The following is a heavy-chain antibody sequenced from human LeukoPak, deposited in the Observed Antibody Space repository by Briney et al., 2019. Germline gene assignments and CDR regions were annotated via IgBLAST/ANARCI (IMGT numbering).Heavy chain of an antibody. CDR2: ISHDGGNR. J-gene: IGHJ4*02. D-gene: IGHD2-21*02. CDR1: GFIFSTYG. Sequence: PGGSLRLSCAASGFIFSTYGMHWVRQAPGKGLEWVAAISHDGGNRVYADSVKGRFTISRDNSKNALYVQMNSLRGEDTAVYYCARANCGGDCFPYYFDYWGQGTLVTVSS. V-gene: IGHV3-30*03. CDR3: ARANCGGDCFPYYFDY.